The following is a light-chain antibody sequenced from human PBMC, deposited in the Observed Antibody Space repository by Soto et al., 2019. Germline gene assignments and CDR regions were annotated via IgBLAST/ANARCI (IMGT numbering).Light chain of an antibody. CDR1: QSVSSN. CDR2: GAS. J-gene: IGKJ4*01. CDR3: QQYNKWPLT. Sequence: EIVMTQSLATLSVSPGERATLSCRASQSVSSNLAWYQQKPGQAPRLLIYGASTRATGLPARFSGSGSGTEFTLTISNLQSEDFAVYYCQQYNKWPLTFGGGTKVEIK. V-gene: IGKV3-15*01.